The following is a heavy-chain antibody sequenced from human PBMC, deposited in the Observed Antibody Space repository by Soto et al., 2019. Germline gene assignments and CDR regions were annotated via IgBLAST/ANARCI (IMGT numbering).Heavy chain of an antibody. J-gene: IGHJ6*02. CDR2: ISYDGSNK. V-gene: IGHV3-30-3*01. CDR1: GFTFSSYA. CDR3: ARDPFYGDYGVMDV. D-gene: IGHD4-17*01. Sequence: GGSLRLSCAASGFTFSSYAMHWVRQAPGKGLEWVAVISYDGSNKYYADSVKGRFTISRDNSKNTLYLQMNSLRAEDTAVCYCARDPFYGDYGVMDVWGQGTTVTVSS.